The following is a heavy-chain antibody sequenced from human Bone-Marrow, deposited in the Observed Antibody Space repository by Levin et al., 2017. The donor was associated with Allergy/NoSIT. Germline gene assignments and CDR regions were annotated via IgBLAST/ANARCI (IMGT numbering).Heavy chain of an antibody. Sequence: GESLKISCAASGFSFSDHYMSWVRQAPGKGLEWVSYISGSGNTIYYADSVRGRFTISRDNAKNSLYLQMNSLRAEDTAVYYCARLPDSSGYFLPWYYFDFWGQGTLVTVSS. CDR2: ISGSGNTI. CDR1: GFSFSDHY. J-gene: IGHJ4*02. V-gene: IGHV3-11*01. CDR3: ARLPDSSGYFLPWYYFDF. D-gene: IGHD3-22*01.